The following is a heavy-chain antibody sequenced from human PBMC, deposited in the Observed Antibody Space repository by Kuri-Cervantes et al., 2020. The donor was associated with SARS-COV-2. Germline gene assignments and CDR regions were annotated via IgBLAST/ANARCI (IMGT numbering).Heavy chain of an antibody. CDR2: ISSDSTYI. V-gene: IGHV3-21*01. J-gene: IGHJ4*02. CDR1: GFTFNTYS. CDR3: AKAGPDFWSGYYIDY. Sequence: GESLKISCTASGFTFNTYSMNWVRQAPGKGLEWVSSISSDSTYIHYADSVRGRFTISRDNAKNSLFLHMNSLRAEDTAVYYCAKAGPDFWSGYYIDYWGQGTLVTVSS. D-gene: IGHD3-3*01.